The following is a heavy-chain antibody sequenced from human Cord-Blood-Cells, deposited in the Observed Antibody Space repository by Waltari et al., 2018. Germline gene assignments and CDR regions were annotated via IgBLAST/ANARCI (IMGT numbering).Heavy chain of an antibody. CDR3: AKNYNVGGFDY. Sequence: QVQLVESGGGVVQPGRSLRLSCAASGFTFSSYGMHWVRQAPGKGLEWVAVISDDGINKYYADSVKGRVTISRDNSKNTLYLQMNSLRAEDTAVYYCAKNYNVGGFDYWGQGTLVTVSS. CDR2: ISDDGINK. J-gene: IGHJ4*02. D-gene: IGHD1-20*01. V-gene: IGHV3-30*18. CDR1: GFTFSSYG.